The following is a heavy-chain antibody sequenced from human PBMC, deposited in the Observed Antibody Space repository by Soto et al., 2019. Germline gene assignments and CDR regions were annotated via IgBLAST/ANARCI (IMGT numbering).Heavy chain of an antibody. V-gene: IGHV5-51*01. D-gene: IGHD3-10*01. CDR1: GYSFTSYW. J-gene: IGHJ3*02. CDR2: IYPGDSDT. CDR3: ARQGITMVRGVIITSPNDAFDI. Sequence: PGESVKISCXGSGYSFTSYWIGWVRQMPGKGLEWMGIIYPGDSDTRYSPSFQGQVTISADKSISTAYLQWSSLKASDTAMYYCARQGITMVRGVIITSPNDAFDIWGQGTMVTVSS.